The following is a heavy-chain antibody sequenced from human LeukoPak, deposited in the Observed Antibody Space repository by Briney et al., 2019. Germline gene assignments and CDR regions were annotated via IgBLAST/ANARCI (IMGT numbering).Heavy chain of an antibody. V-gene: IGHV3-30*02. D-gene: IGHD5-12*01. CDR1: GFTFSSYG. CDR2: IRYDGSNK. Sequence: QPGGSLRLSCAASGFTFSSYGMHWVRQAPGKGLEWVAFIRYDGSNKYYADSVKGRFTISRDNSKNTLYLQMNSLRAEDTAVYYCAKEDWDGYDSFDYWGQGTLVTVSS. CDR3: AKEDWDGYDSFDY. J-gene: IGHJ4*02.